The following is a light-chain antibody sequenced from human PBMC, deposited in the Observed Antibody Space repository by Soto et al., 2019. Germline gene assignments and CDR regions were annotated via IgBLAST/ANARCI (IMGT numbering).Light chain of an antibody. V-gene: IGKV1-5*03. CDR2: KVS. J-gene: IGKJ2*01. CDR3: QQYKAYPYT. Sequence: DIQMTQSPSTLSASVGDRVTITCRASQTIDNWLAWYQQIPGKAPNLLIYKVSSLDSGVPSRFSGSGSGTEFTLTITSLQPEDFATYYCQQYKAYPYTLAQGTKLQIK. CDR1: QTIDNW.